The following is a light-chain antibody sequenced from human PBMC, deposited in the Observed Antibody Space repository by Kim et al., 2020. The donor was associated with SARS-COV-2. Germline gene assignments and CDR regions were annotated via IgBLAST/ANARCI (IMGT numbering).Light chain of an antibody. J-gene: IGLJ2*01. Sequence: GQSLTISCTGTSSNVGGSGLVSWYQQHPGKAPKLMIYKINKRPSGVSNRFSGSKSGNTASLTISGLQADDEADYYCCSSAGSTTLVFGGGTQLTVL. CDR1: SSNVGGSGL. CDR3: CSSAGSTTLV. CDR2: KIN. V-gene: IGLV2-23*02.